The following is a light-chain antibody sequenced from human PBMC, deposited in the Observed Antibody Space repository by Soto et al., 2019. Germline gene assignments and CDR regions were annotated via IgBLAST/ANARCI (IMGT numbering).Light chain of an antibody. CDR2: GAS. J-gene: IGKJ4*01. CDR3: QQYNNWPLT. Sequence: IVLTQSPATLSVSPGERATLSCRASQSVSSNLAWYQTKTGQAPRLLIYGASTRATGIPARFSGSGSGTEFTLTISSLQSEDFAVYYCQQYNNWPLTFGGGTKVDI. CDR1: QSVSSN. V-gene: IGKV3-15*01.